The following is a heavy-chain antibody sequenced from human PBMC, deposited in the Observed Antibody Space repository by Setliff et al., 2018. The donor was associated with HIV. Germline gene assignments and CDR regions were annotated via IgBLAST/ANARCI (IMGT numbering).Heavy chain of an antibody. J-gene: IGHJ6*02. V-gene: IGHV3-66*01. Sequence: PGGSLRLSCTVSGFNVNNKYMSWVRQAPGKGLEWVSIIYSDDYTKYADSVKGRFIISRDNSKNTLYLQMNSLRAEDTAVYYCARDPGRYNGMDVWGQGTTVTVSS. CDR2: IYSDDYT. CDR1: GFNVNNKY. D-gene: IGHD1-20*01. CDR3: ARDPGRYNGMDV.